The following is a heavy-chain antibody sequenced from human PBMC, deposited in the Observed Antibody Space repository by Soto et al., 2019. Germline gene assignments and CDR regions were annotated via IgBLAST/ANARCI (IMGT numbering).Heavy chain of an antibody. V-gene: IGHV3-7*04. J-gene: IGHJ4*02. CDR1: AFTFRNYW. CDR3: ARASSSTSGALDY. Sequence: EVQLVESGGGLVQPGGSLRLSCAASAFTFRNYWMSWVRQAQGKGLECVAKIKEDGSEKYYVDSVKGRFTISRDNAKNSVYLQMSSLTVEDTAMYYCARASSSTSGALDYWGQGTLVTVSS. D-gene: IGHD2-2*01. CDR2: IKEDGSEK.